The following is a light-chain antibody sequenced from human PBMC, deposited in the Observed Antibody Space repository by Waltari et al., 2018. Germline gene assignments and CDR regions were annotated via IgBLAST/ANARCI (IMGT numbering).Light chain of an antibody. V-gene: IGLV2-23*01. CDR3: CSYAGSYTWV. Sequence: QSALTQPASVSGSPGLSITISCTGTSSDVGIYTLVSWYQQYPGKAPKVMIYDDNRRPSGVSDRFSGSKSGNTASLTISGVQAEDEADYYCCSYAGSYTWVFGGGTKLTVL. CDR1: SSDVGIYTL. J-gene: IGLJ3*02. CDR2: DDN.